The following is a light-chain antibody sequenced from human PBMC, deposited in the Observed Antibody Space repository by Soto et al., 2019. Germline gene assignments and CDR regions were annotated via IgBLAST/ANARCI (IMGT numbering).Light chain of an antibody. V-gene: IGKV1-5*01. CDR1: QSISSW. J-gene: IGKJ1*01. Sequence: DIRMSKSPSTLSSYVGDRVTITCRASQSISSWLAWYQQKPGKAPKLLIYAASSLQSGVPSRFSGSGSGTEFTLTISSLQPDDFATYYCQHYKMYSPWTFGQGTKVDIK. CDR2: AAS. CDR3: QHYKMYSPWT.